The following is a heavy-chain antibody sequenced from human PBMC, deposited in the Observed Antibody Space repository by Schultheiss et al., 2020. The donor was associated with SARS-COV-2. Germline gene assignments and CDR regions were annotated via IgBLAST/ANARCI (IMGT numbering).Heavy chain of an antibody. D-gene: IGHD2-2*01. CDR2: ISSSGSTI. CDR3: ARDPSWGDVVVPAAMQGMDV. J-gene: IGHJ6*02. V-gene: IGHV3-48*04. Sequence: GGSLRLSCAASGFTFSSYSMNWVRQAPGKGLEWVSYISSSGSTIYYADSVKGRFTISRDNAKNSLYLQMNSLRAEDTAVYYCARDPSWGDVVVPAAMQGMDVWGQGTTVTVSS. CDR1: GFTFSSYS.